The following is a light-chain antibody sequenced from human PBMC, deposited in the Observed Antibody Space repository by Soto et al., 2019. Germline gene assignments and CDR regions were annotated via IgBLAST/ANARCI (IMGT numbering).Light chain of an antibody. V-gene: IGKV3-11*01. Sequence: LTFSPGEGVTLSCRASQSISRDLAWYQQKPGQSSRLLIYEVSNRATGIPARFCGSGSGTDFTLTISSLEPEDFAVYYCQQRSNWYTFGQGTRLEIK. CDR1: QSISRD. CDR2: EVS. J-gene: IGKJ5*01. CDR3: QQRSNWYT.